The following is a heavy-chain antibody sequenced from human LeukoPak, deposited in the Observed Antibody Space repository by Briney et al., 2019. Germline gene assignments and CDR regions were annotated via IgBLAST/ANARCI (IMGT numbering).Heavy chain of an antibody. J-gene: IGHJ5*01. D-gene: IGHD2-2*01. V-gene: IGHV3-23*01. Sequence: QSGGSLRLSCAASGFTFNNYAMSWVRQAPGKGLEWVSAISASGGTTYYADSVKGRFTISRDNSENTLFLQMNSLRAEDTAVYYCAKEPREYCSSTSCPNWFDSWGQGTPVTVSS. CDR1: GFTFNNYA. CDR3: AKEPREYCSSTSCPNWFDS. CDR2: ISASGGTT.